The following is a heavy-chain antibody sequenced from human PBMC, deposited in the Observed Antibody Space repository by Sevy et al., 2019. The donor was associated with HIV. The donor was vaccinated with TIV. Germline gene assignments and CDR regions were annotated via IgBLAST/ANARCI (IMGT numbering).Heavy chain of an antibody. D-gene: IGHD6-6*01. V-gene: IGHV3-21*01. CDR2: ISSSSSYI. J-gene: IGHJ4*02. CDR1: GFTFSSYS. Sequence: GGSLRLSCAASGFTFSSYSMNWVRQAPGKGLEWVSSISSSSSYIYYADSVKGRFTISRDNAKNSLYLQMNSLRAEDTAVYYCARAARPGDYFDYWGQGTLVTVSS. CDR3: ARAARPGDYFDY.